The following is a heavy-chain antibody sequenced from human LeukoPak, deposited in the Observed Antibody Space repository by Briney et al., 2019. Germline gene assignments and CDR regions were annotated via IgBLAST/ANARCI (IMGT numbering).Heavy chain of an antibody. CDR3: ARARAVAGTMDY. CDR1: GGSFSGYY. V-gene: IGHV4-34*01. J-gene: IGHJ4*02. Sequence: SETLSLTCAVYGGSFSGYYWSWIRQPPGKGLEWIGEINHSGSTNYNPSLKSRVTISVDTSKNRFSLKLSSVTAADTAVYYCARARAVAGTMDYWGQGTLVTVSS. D-gene: IGHD6-19*01. CDR2: INHSGST.